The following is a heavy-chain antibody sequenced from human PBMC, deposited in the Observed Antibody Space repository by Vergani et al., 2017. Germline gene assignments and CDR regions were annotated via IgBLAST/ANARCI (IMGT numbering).Heavy chain of an antibody. Sequence: QVQLQESGPGLVKPSQTLSLTCTVSGGSISSGSYYWSWIRQPAGKGLEWIGRIYTSGSTNYNPSLKSRVTISVDTSKNQFSLKLSSVTAADTAVYYCARESGVCSSTSCQYYYMDVWGKGTTVTVSS. CDR3: ARESGVCSSTSCQYYYMDV. J-gene: IGHJ6*03. CDR1: GGSISSGSYY. D-gene: IGHD2-2*01. CDR2: IYTSGST. V-gene: IGHV4-61*02.